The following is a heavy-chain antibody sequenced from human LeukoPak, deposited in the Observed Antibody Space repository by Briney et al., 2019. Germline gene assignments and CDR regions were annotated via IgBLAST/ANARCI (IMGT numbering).Heavy chain of an antibody. Sequence: ASETLSLTCTVSGGSISSYYWSWIRQPPGKGLEWIGYIYYSGSTNYNPSLKSRVTISVDTSKNQFSLKLSSVTAADTAVYYCARHLRTYYYGSSTGFDPWGQGTLVTVSS. D-gene: IGHD3-22*01. CDR1: GGSISSYY. CDR3: ARHLRTYYYGSSTGFDP. V-gene: IGHV4-59*01. CDR2: IYYSGST. J-gene: IGHJ5*02.